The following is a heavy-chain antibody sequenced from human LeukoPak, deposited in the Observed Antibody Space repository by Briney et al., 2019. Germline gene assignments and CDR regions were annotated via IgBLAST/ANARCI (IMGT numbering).Heavy chain of an antibody. J-gene: IGHJ4*02. Sequence: SETLSLTCTVSGGSISSYYWSWIRQPPGKGLEWIGYIYYSGSTNYNPSLKSRVTISVDTSKNQFSLKLSSVTAADTAVYYCARGRWLAKDAFDYWGQGTLVTVSS. V-gene: IGHV4-59*01. CDR3: ARGRWLAKDAFDY. CDR1: GGSISSYY. D-gene: IGHD6-19*01. CDR2: IYYSGST.